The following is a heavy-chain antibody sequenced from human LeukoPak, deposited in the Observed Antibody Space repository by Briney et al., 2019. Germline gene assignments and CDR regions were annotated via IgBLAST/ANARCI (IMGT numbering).Heavy chain of an antibody. CDR2: IYYSGST. D-gene: IGHD4-23*01. J-gene: IGHJ4*02. Sequence: SETLSLTCTVSGGSINNFYWSWIRQPPGKGLECIGSIYYSGSTSYNPSLKSRVTISVDTSKSQFSLKLTSVTAADTAVYYCATLTTVVTAYYFDYWGQGTLVTVSS. V-gene: IGHV4-59*08. CDR1: GGSINNFY. CDR3: ATLTTVVTAYYFDY.